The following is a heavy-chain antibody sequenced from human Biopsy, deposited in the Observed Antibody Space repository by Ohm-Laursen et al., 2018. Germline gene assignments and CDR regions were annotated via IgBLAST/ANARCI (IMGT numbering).Heavy chain of an antibody. CDR1: GGSFTNHD. CDR3: ARADPPLFYYGSGSSNWFDP. J-gene: IGHJ5*02. CDR2: MNPNSGNT. Sequence: SSVKVSCKASGGSFTNHDINWVRQATGQGLEWMGWMNPNSGNTGYAQKFQDRVTMTWNTSTSTAYMELSSLRSEDTAVYFCARADPPLFYYGSGSSNWFDPWGQGTLVTVSS. D-gene: IGHD3-10*01. V-gene: IGHV1-8*01.